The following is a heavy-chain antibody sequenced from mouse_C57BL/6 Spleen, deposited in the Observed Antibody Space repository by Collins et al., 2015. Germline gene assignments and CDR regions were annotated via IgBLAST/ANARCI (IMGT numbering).Heavy chain of an antibody. Sequence: LTSYGVDWVRQSPGKGLEWLGVIWGVGSTNYNSALKSRLSITKDNSKSQVFLKMNSLQTDDTAMYYCASLRRFAYWGQGTLVTVSA. CDR1: LTSYG. CDR3: ASLRRFAY. CDR2: IWGVGST. V-gene: IGHV2-6*01. D-gene: IGHD1-2*01. J-gene: IGHJ3*01.